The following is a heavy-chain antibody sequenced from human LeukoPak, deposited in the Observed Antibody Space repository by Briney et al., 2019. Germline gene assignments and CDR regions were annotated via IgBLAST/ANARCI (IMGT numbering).Heavy chain of an antibody. V-gene: IGHV3-23*01. Sequence: GGSLRLSCAASGFDFTTYAMSWVRQAPGKGLEWVSAISGRGGTTYYADSVKGRFTISRDNAKNSLYLQMNSLRAEDTAVYYCARDRNDYRNYYYYYGMDVWGQGTTVTVSS. CDR1: GFDFTTYA. J-gene: IGHJ6*02. D-gene: IGHD4-4*01. CDR2: ISGRGGTT. CDR3: ARDRNDYRNYYYYYGMDV.